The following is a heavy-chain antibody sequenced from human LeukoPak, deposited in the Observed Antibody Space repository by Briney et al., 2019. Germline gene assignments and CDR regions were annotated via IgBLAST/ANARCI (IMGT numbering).Heavy chain of an antibody. CDR3: ATHSEKKNWGLYYFDY. CDR1: GYTLTQLS. D-gene: IGHD7-27*01. CDR2: FHPEDGET. V-gene: IGHV1-24*01. J-gene: IGHJ4*02. Sequence: ASVKVSRKVSGYTLTQLSMHWVRQPPAKGLEWMGGFHPEDGETIYDQKFQSRVTMTEDTTTETAYMELSSLRSEDTAVYYCATHSEKKNWGLYYFDYWGQGTLVTVSS.